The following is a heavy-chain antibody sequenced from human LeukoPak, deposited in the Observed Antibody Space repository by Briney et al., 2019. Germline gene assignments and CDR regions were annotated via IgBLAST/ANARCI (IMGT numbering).Heavy chain of an antibody. CDR1: GFTFSSYG. V-gene: IGHV3-30*18. CDR2: ISYDGSNK. J-gene: IGHJ4*02. D-gene: IGHD4-17*01. CDR3: AKSPRGGYGDYGSADY. Sequence: GGSLRLSCAASGFTFSSYGMHWVRQAPGKGLEWVAVISYDGSNKYYADSVKGRFTISRDNSKNTLYLQMNSLRAEDTAVYYCAKSPRGGYGDYGSADYWGQGTLVTVSS.